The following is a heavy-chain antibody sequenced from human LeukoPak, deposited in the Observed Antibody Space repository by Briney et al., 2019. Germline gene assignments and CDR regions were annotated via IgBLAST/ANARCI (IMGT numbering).Heavy chain of an antibody. Sequence: SETLSLTCTVSGDSTSSDRYYWSWIRQPPGKGLEWIGEINHSGSTNYNPSLKSRVTISVDTSKNQFSLKLSSVTAADTAVYYCARGTRWGARFDYWGQGTLVTVSS. CDR3: ARGTRWGARFDY. D-gene: IGHD1-26*01. V-gene: IGHV4-39*07. CDR2: INHSGST. J-gene: IGHJ4*02. CDR1: GDSTSSDRYY.